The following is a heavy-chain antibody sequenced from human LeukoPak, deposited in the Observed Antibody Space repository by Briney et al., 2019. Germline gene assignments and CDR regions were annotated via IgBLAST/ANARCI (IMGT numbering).Heavy chain of an antibody. V-gene: IGHV3-23*01. CDR2: ISGSGGST. J-gene: IGHJ4*01. D-gene: IGHD1-20*01. CDR3: ARDVNWNYCDY. Sequence: GGSLRLSCAASDFSFITYAMSWVRQAPGKGLEWVSAISGSGGSTYYADSVKGRFTISRDNAKNSLYLQMNSLRAKDTAVYYCARDVNWNYCDYWGHGTLVTVSS. CDR1: DFSFITYA.